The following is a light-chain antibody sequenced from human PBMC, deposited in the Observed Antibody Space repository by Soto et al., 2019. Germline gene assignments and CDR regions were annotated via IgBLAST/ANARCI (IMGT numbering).Light chain of an antibody. J-gene: IGKJ4*01. CDR1: QSVSSN. CDR2: GAS. CDR3: LQYNNWPPLT. V-gene: IGKV3-15*01. Sequence: EIVMTQSPATLSVSPGERATLSCRASQSVSSNLAWYQQKPGQAPRLLIYGASTRATGTPARFSGSGSGTEFTLTISSLQSEDFAVYYCLQYNNWPPLTFGGGTKVEIK.